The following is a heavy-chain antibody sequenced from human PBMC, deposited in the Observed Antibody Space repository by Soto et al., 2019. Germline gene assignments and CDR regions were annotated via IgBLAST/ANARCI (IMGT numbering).Heavy chain of an antibody. CDR2: VSHDGRKT. J-gene: IGHJ4*02. CDR1: GFTFSDYA. Sequence: VQLVESGGGVVQPGRSLRLSCAASGFTFSDYAMHWVRQAPGKGLEWVAVVSHDGRKTHYADSVKGRFTISRDSSKNKASLEMTSLRAEDTAVYYCAKGGRQWLVTSDFNYWGQGALVTVSS. V-gene: IGHV3-30*18. CDR3: AKGGRQWLVTSDFNY. D-gene: IGHD6-19*01.